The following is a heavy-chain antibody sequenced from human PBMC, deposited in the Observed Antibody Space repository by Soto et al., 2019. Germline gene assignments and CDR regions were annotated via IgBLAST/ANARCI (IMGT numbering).Heavy chain of an antibody. V-gene: IGHV4-39*01. CDR1: GDSINNRSYY. CDR3: ARQRTSVVTQAYFDS. J-gene: IGHJ4*02. Sequence: PSETLSLTCPVTGDSINNRSYYWGWIRQPPGKGLEWIGSIYYSGSTYNNPSLKSRVSMSVDTSKNQFSLKLRSVTAADTALYYCARQRTSVVTQAYFDSWGQGSLVTVPS. D-gene: IGHD2-21*02. CDR2: IYYSGST.